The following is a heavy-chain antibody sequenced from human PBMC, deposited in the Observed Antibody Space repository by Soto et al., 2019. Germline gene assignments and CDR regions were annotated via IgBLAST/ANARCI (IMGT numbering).Heavy chain of an antibody. CDR3: ARHLAAAGVFDY. CDR1: GGSISSYY. V-gene: IGHV4-59*08. J-gene: IGHJ4*02. CDR2: IYYSGST. Sequence: SETLSLTCTVSGGSISSYYWSWIRQPPGKGLEWIGYIYYSGSTNYNPSLKSRVTISVDTSKNQFSLKLSSVTAADTAVYYCARHLAAAGVFDYWGQGTLVTVSS. D-gene: IGHD6-13*01.